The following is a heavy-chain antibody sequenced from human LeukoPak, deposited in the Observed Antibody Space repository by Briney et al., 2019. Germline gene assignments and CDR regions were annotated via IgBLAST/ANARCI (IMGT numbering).Heavy chain of an antibody. J-gene: IGHJ3*02. CDR3: VKFEYYYDRSGYYLRGNGFDI. V-gene: IGHV3-74*01. CDR2: INGDGSST. Sequence: PGGSLRLSCAASGFTFSTYWMHWVRQAPGKGLVWVSRINGDGSSTNYADSVKARFTISRDNSKNTLNLQMSSLRAEDTAVYYCVKFEYYYDRSGYYLRGNGFDIWGQGTMVTVSS. CDR1: GFTFSTYW. D-gene: IGHD3-22*01.